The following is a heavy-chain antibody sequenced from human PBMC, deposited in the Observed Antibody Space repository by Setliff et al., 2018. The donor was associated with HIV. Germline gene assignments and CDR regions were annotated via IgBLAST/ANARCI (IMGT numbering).Heavy chain of an antibody. CDR1: GGSISSSNW. CDR2: IYHGGST. CDR3: GRSEDYGSGTVYMDV. J-gene: IGHJ6*03. V-gene: IGHV4-4*02. Sequence: SETLSLTCAVSGGSISSSNWWSWVRQPPGKGLEWIGEIYHGGSTNYNPSLNSRVTISVDKSKNQFSLNLNSVTAADSAVYYCGRSEDYGSGTVYMDVWGKGTTVTVSS. D-gene: IGHD3-10*01.